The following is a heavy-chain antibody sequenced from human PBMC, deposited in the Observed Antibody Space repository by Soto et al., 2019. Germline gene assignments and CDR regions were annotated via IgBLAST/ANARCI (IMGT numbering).Heavy chain of an antibody. Sequence: PGGSLRLSCAASGFTFSSYAMHWVRQAPGKGLEWVAVISYDGSNKYYADSVKGRFTISRDNSKNTLYLQMNSLRAEDTAVYYCARELSYDSSGYYDYYYYYGMDVWGQGTTVTVSS. V-gene: IGHV3-30-3*01. CDR2: ISYDGSNK. CDR3: ARELSYDSSGYYDYYYYYGMDV. CDR1: GFTFSSYA. D-gene: IGHD3-22*01. J-gene: IGHJ6*02.